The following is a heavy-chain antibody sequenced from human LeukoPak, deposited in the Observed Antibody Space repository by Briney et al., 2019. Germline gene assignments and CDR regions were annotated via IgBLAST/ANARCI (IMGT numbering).Heavy chain of an antibody. D-gene: IGHD3-10*01. CDR2: IYHSGST. Sequence: SETLSLTCTVSGYSISSGYYWGWIRQPPGKGLEWIGSIYHSGSTYYNPSLKSRVTISVDTSKNQFSLKLSSVTAADTAVYYCAREGESTLYYYYYYMDVWGKGTTVTVSS. CDR1: GYSISSGYY. CDR3: AREGESTLYYYYYYMDV. J-gene: IGHJ6*03. V-gene: IGHV4-38-2*02.